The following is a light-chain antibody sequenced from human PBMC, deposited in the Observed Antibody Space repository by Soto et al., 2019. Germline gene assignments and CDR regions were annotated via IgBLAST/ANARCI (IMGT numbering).Light chain of an antibody. J-gene: IGKJ5*01. CDR2: EAS. V-gene: IGKV1-9*01. CDR1: HDISTF. CDR3: QQLYTLPFT. Sequence: DVQLTQSPSLLSASIGDRFTITCRASHDISTFLAWYQQKPGKAPKLLIYEASTLQSGVPSRFSGSGSGTEFTLTISGLLPEDFAAYHCQQLYTLPFTFGQGTRLE.